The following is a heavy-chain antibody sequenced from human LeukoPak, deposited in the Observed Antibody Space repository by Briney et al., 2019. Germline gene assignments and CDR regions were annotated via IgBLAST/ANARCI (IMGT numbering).Heavy chain of an antibody. J-gene: IGHJ1*01. V-gene: IGHV3-9*01. CDR2: VSWNSGNI. D-gene: IGHD3-22*01. CDR3: ATYSSLNRREFQY. Sequence: GRSLRLSCVASGFIFDDYAMHWVRQAPGKGLEWVSGVSWNSGNIGYADSVKGRFTISRDNAKNSLYLQMNSLRAEDTAVYYCATYSSLNRREFQYWGQGTLLTVSS. CDR1: GFIFDDYA.